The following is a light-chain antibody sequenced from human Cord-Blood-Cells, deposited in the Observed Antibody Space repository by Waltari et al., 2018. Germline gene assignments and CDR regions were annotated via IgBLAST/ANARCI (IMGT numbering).Light chain of an antibody. CDR1: QSVSSSY. J-gene: IGKJ4*02. V-gene: IGKV3-20*01. Sequence: EIVLTQSPGTLSLSPGERATLSCRASQSVSSSYLAWYQQKPGQAPRLLIYGASSRATGITDRFSGSGSGTDFTLNISRLEPEDFAVYYCQQYGSSPLTFGGGTKVEIK. CDR3: QQYGSSPLT. CDR2: GAS.